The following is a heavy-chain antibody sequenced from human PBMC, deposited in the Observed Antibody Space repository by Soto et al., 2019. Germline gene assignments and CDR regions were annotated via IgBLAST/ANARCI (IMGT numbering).Heavy chain of an antibody. D-gene: IGHD3-10*01. Sequence: PSETLSLTCAVSGGSISSSNWWSWVRQPPGKGLEWIGEIYHSGSTNYNPSLKSRVTISVDKSKNQFSLKLSSVTAADTAVYYCARGVSRGVASGWNWFDPWGQGTLVTVSS. CDR2: IYHSGST. CDR3: ARGVSRGVASGWNWFDP. V-gene: IGHV4-4*02. CDR1: GGSISSSNW. J-gene: IGHJ5*02.